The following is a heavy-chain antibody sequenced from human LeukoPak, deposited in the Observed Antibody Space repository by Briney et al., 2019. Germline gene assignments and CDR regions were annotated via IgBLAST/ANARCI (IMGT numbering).Heavy chain of an antibody. CDR2: IYYSGST. D-gene: IGHD5-12*01. V-gene: IGHV4-59*01. CDR1: GGSISSYY. CDR3: ARESGYDRDFDY. Sequence: SETLSLTCTVSGGSISSYYWSWIRQPPGKGLEWIGYIYYSGSTNYNPSLKSRVTISADTSKNQFSLKLSSVTAADTAVYYCARESGYDRDFDYWGQGTLVTVSS. J-gene: IGHJ4*02.